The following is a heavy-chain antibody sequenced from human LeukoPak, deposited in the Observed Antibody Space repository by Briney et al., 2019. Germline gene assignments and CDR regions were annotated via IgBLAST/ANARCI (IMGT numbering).Heavy chain of an antibody. J-gene: IGHJ4*02. Sequence: ASVKVSCKASGYTFTSYGISWVRQAPGQGLEWMGWISAYNGNTNYAQKLQGRVTMTTDTSTSTAYMELRSLRSDDTAVYYCARDQPHPRLLWFGESPNFDYWGQGTLVTVPS. CDR3: ARDQPHPRLLWFGESPNFDY. D-gene: IGHD3-10*01. CDR1: GYTFTSYG. V-gene: IGHV1-18*01. CDR2: ISAYNGNT.